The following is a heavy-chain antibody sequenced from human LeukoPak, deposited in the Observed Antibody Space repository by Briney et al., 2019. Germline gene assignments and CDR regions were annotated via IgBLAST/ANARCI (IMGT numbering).Heavy chain of an antibody. V-gene: IGHV4-59*08. CDR3: ARGGTIFGVGPWYFDL. CDR1: SGSISSYY. D-gene: IGHD3-3*01. Sequence: SETLSLTCTVSSGSISSYYWSWIRQPPGKGLEWIGHIYYTGSTSYNPSLKSRVTISVDTSKNQFSLKLSSVTAADTAVYYCARGGTIFGVGPWYFDLWGRGTLVTVSS. J-gene: IGHJ2*01. CDR2: IYYTGST.